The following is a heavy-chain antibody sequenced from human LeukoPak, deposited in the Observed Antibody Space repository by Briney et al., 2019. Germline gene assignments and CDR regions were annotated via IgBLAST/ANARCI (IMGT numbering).Heavy chain of an antibody. V-gene: IGHV3-33*01. CDR1: VFTFSSYG. CDR3: AREYLKGYYYYGMDV. CDR2: IWYDGSNK. J-gene: IGHJ6*02. Sequence: PGRSLRLSRAASVFTFSSYGMHGVRQAPGKGLEWVAVIWYDGSNKYYADSVKGRFTISRDNSKSTLYLQVNSLRAEDTAVYYCAREYLKGYYYYGMDVWGQGTTVTVSS. D-gene: IGHD2-2*01.